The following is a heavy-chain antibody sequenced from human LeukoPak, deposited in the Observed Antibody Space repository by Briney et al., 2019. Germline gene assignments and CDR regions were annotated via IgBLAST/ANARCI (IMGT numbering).Heavy chain of an antibody. Sequence: PSETLSLTCTVSGGSISSYYWSWIRQPPGKGLEWIGYIYSSGSPNYTPSLKSRASISLDTSTNQLSLNLSSVTAADPAVIYCGREAGYSGYDGIWGQGTMVTVSS. V-gene: IGHV4-59*01. CDR1: GGSISSYY. D-gene: IGHD5-12*01. CDR3: GREAGYSGYDGI. CDR2: IYSSGSP. J-gene: IGHJ3*02.